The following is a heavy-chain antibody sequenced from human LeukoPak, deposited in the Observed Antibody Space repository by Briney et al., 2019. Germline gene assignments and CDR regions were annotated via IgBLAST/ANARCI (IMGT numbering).Heavy chain of an antibody. CDR3: AASWKWSHYFDY. D-gene: IGHD2-15*01. V-gene: IGHV4-34*01. Sequence: SETLSLTCAVYGGSFSGYYWSWIRQPPGRGLEWIGEINHSGSTNYNPSLKSRVTISVDTSKNQFSLKLSSVTAADTAVYYCAASWKWSHYFDYWGQGTLVTVSS. J-gene: IGHJ4*02. CDR1: GGSFSGYY. CDR2: INHSGST.